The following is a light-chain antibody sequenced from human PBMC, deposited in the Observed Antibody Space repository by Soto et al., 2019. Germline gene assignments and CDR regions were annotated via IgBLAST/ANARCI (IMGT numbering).Light chain of an antibody. J-gene: IGKJ1*01. CDR1: QSLLYSSDNKNY. CDR3: QKYYDTLWT. CDR2: WAS. Sequence: DIVMTQSPDSLAVSLGERATINCKSSQSLLYSSDNKNYLAWYQQKPGQPPKLLIYWASTRESGVPDRFSGSGSGTDFPLTISSLQAEDVAVYYCQKYYDTLWTVGQGTKVEI. V-gene: IGKV4-1*01.